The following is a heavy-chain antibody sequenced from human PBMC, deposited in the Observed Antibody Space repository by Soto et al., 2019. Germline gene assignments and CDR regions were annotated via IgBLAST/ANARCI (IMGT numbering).Heavy chain of an antibody. Sequence: EVQLVESGGGLVKPGGSLRLSCAASGFTFSSYSMNWVRQAPGKGLEWVSSISSSSSYIYYADSVKGRFTISRDNAKNSLYLQRNSLRAEDTAVYYCARGRGYSSSWYVDYWGQGTLVTVSS. V-gene: IGHV3-21*01. J-gene: IGHJ4*02. CDR3: ARGRGYSSSWYVDY. D-gene: IGHD6-13*01. CDR2: ISSSSSYI. CDR1: GFTFSSYS.